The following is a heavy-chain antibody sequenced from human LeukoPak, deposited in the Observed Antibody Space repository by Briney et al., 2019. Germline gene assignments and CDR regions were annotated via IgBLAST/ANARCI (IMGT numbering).Heavy chain of an antibody. D-gene: IGHD2-2*01. CDR3: ARDCSSTSCYRNYYYYGMDV. J-gene: IGHJ6*02. Sequence: SETLSLTCTVSGGSISSYYWSWIRQPAGKGLEWIGRIYTSGSTNYNPSLKSRVTMSVDTSKNQFSLKLSSVTAADTAVYYCARDCSSTSCYRNYYYYGMDVWGQGTTVTVSS. V-gene: IGHV4-4*07. CDR1: GGSISSYY. CDR2: IYTSGST.